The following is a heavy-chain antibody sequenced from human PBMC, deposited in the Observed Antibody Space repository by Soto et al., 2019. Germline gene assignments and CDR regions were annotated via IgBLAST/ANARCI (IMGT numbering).Heavy chain of an antibody. Sequence: EVQLLESGEPGGSLRVSCVASGFTFSDYAMTWVRQAPGKGLEWVSSIRGSGVGTTYADSVRGRLTILRDNSKNTLYLQMNSLRAEDTAVYYCARDPNGDYVGAFDGWGQGTMVTVSS. CDR2: IRGSGVGT. CDR1: GFTFSDYA. D-gene: IGHD4-17*01. CDR3: ARDPNGDYVGAFDG. J-gene: IGHJ3*01. V-gene: IGHV3-23*01.